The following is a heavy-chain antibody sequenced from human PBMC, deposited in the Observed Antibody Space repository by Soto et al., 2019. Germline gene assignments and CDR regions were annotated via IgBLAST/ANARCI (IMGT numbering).Heavy chain of an antibody. D-gene: IGHD6-19*01. Sequence: ASVKVSCKVSGYTLTELSMHWVRQAPGKGLEWMGGFDPEDGETIYAQKFQGRVTMTEDTSTDTAYMELRSLRSDDTAVYYCARCYWVAVAGRFDFDYWGQGTLVTVSS. V-gene: IGHV1-24*01. J-gene: IGHJ4*02. CDR3: ARCYWVAVAGRFDFDY. CDR1: GYTLTELS. CDR2: FDPEDGET.